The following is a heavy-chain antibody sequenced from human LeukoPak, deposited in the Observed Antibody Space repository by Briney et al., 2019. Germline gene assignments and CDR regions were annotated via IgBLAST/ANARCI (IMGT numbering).Heavy chain of an antibody. CDR2: ISAYNGNT. J-gene: IGHJ4*02. Sequence: EASVKVSCKASGYTFTSYGISWVRQAPGQGLEWMGWISAYNGNTNYAQKLQGRVTMTTDTSTSTAYMELRSLRSDDTAVYYCARGSFCSSTSCYTYYFDYWGQGTLVTVPS. CDR1: GYTFTSYG. V-gene: IGHV1-18*04. CDR3: ARGSFCSSTSCYTYYFDY. D-gene: IGHD2-2*02.